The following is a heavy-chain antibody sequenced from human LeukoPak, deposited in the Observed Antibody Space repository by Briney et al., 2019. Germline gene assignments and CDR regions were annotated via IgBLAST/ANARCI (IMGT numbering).Heavy chain of an antibody. J-gene: IGHJ4*02. CDR3: ARVDTGRGGGWVPFDY. Sequence: TGGSLRLSCAASGLTVSINYMTWLRQAPAKGLKWVSVIYTDGRTYYADSVTGRFTISRDNSKNTVYLQMNTLTTEDTAVYYCARVDTGRGGGWVPFDYWGQGTPVTVSS. D-gene: IGHD3-10*01. CDR1: GLTVSINY. CDR2: IYTDGRT. V-gene: IGHV3-66*02.